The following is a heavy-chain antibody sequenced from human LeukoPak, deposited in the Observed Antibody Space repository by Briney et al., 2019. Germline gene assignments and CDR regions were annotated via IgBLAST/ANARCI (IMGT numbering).Heavy chain of an antibody. CDR3: ARRGISRWTNDY. CDR2: INPNSGGT. V-gene: IGHV1-2*02. Sequence: EASVKVSCKASGYTFTGYYMHWVRQAPGQGLEWKGWINPNSGGTNYAQKFQGRVTMTRDTSISTAYMELSRLRSDDTAVYYCARRGISRWTNDYWGQGTLVTVSS. J-gene: IGHJ4*02. CDR1: GYTFTGYY. D-gene: IGHD3-3*01.